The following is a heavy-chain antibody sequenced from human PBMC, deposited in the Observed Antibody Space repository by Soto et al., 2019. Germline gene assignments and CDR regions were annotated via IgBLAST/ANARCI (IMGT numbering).Heavy chain of an antibody. CDR3: ARDEGSDYRFDY. Sequence: ASVKVSCKASGGTFSSYAISWVRQAPGQGLEWMGGIIPIFGTANYAQKFQGRVTITADEFTSTAYMELSSLRSEDTAVYYCARDEGSDYRFDYWGQGTLVTVSS. CDR2: IIPIFGTA. J-gene: IGHJ4*02. CDR1: GGTFSSYA. V-gene: IGHV1-69*13. D-gene: IGHD4-4*01.